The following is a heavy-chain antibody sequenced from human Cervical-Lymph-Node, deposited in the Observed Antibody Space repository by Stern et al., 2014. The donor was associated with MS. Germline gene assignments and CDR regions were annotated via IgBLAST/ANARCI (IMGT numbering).Heavy chain of an antibody. CDR3: AKGGSGSYLD. D-gene: IGHD1-26*01. Sequence: QMQLVQSGGGVVQPGRSLRLSCAASGFVFRRYALNWVRQAPGQGLVWVALISYDGRDKYYTDSVKGRFTVSRDNSNNTVDLEMNSLRLEDTAVYYCAKGGSGSYLDWGQGSLVTVSS. V-gene: IGHV3-30*04. CDR2: ISYDGRDK. CDR1: GFVFRRYA. J-gene: IGHJ4*02.